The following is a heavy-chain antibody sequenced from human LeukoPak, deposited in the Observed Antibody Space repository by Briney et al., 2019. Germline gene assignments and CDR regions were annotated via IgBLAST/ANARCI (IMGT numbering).Heavy chain of an antibody. V-gene: IGHV1-18*01. J-gene: IGHJ4*02. D-gene: IGHD3-22*01. CDR2: ISAYNGNT. CDR3: ARAYYYDSSGYPDFDY. Sequence: ASVKVSCKASGYTFTSYGISWVGQAPGQGLEWMGWISAYNGNTNYAQKLQGRVTMTTETSTSTAYMELRSLRSDDTAVYYCARAYYYDSSGYPDFDYWGQGTLVTVSS. CDR1: GYTFTSYG.